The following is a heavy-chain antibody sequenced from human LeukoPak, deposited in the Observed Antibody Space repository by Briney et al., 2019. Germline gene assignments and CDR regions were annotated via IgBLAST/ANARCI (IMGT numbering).Heavy chain of an antibody. CDR3: ASTDNSGYYYLS. J-gene: IGHJ4*02. V-gene: IGHV4-4*07. CDR1: GGSISSYY. Sequence: SETLSLTCTVSGGSISSYYWSWIRQPAGKGLEWIGRIYTSGSTNYNPSLKSRVTMSVDTSKNQFSLNLSSVTAADTAVYYCASTDNSGYYYLSWGQGTLVTVSS. CDR2: IYTSGST. D-gene: IGHD3-22*01.